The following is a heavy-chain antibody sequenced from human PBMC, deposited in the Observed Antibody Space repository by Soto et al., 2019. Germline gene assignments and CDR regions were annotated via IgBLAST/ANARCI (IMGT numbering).Heavy chain of an antibody. CDR1: GFSFSNAW. CDR3: TTGSLEGV. CDR2: IKRKIDGEAT. J-gene: IGHJ6*02. V-gene: IGHV3-15*07. Sequence: EVQLVESGGGLVKPGGSLRLSCAASGFSFSNAWMNWVRQAPGKGLEWVGRIKRKIDGEATDYAAPVKGRFTVSRDDSKCALYLHMNSLKGDDTAVYYCTTGSLEGVWGQGTTVTVSS.